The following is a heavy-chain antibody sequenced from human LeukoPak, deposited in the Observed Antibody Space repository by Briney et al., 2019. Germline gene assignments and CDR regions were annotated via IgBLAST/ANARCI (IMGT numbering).Heavy chain of an antibody. CDR2: INHSGST. J-gene: IGHJ4*02. Sequence: SETLSLTCAVYGGSFGGYYWSWIRQPPGKGLEWIGEINHSGSTNYNPSLKSRVTISVDTSKNQFSLKLSSVTAADTAVYYCARGRAPYYYDSSGYRYGIFDYWGQGTLVTVSS. CDR1: GGSFGGYY. V-gene: IGHV4-34*01. D-gene: IGHD3-22*01. CDR3: ARGRAPYYYDSSGYRYGIFDY.